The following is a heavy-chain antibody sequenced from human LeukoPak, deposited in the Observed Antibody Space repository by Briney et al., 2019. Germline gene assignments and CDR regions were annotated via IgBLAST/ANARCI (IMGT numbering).Heavy chain of an antibody. V-gene: IGHV3-48*04. CDR3: ARDRYSSGWYDLDY. CDR2: ISSSGSTI. CDR1: GFTFSSYS. Sequence: GGSLRLSCAASGFTFSSYSMNWVRQAPGKGLEWVSYISSSGSTIYYADSVKGRFTISRDNAKNSLYLQMNSLRAEDTAVYYCARDRYSSGWYDLDYWGQGTLVTVSS. D-gene: IGHD6-19*01. J-gene: IGHJ4*02.